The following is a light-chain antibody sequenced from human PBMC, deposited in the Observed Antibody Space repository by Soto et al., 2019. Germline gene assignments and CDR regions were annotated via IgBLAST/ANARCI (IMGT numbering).Light chain of an antibody. CDR3: MQTLETPRT. V-gene: IGKV2-28*01. Sequence: DIVMTQSPLSLLVTPGEAASISCRSSQSLLHKNKNTSFNWYLQKPGQSPQLLIYMTSKRASGVPDRFSGSGSGTYFTLRISRVEAEDAGVYYCMQTLETPRTFGQGTKVEIK. J-gene: IGKJ1*01. CDR1: QSLLHKNKNTS. CDR2: MTS.